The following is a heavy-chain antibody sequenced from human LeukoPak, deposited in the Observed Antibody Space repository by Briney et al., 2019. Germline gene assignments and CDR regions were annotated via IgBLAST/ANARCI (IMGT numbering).Heavy chain of an antibody. Sequence: PSETLSLTCTVSGGSISSSRYYWAWIRQSPGKGLEWIGSLYYSGSAYYNPSLKSRVTISVDTSKNQFSLKLSSVTAADTAVYYCARFGSGWHYFDYWGQGTLVTVSS. V-gene: IGHV4-39*07. CDR2: LYYSGSA. J-gene: IGHJ4*02. CDR3: ARFGSGWHYFDY. CDR1: GGSISSSRYY. D-gene: IGHD6-19*01.